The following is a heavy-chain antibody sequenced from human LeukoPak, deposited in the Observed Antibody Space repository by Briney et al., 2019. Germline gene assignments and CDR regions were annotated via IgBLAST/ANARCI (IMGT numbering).Heavy chain of an antibody. Sequence: GGSLRLSCGAYGFTLSSYGMHWVRQAPGKGLEWMAFVQYDGSDKYYADSVKGRFTISRDNSKNMVFQQMDSLRAEDTAVYYCAKDDNIRAGGGPGYWGQGTLVTVSS. CDR1: GFTLSSYG. CDR3: AKDDNIRAGGGPGY. V-gene: IGHV3-30*02. D-gene: IGHD1-14*01. J-gene: IGHJ4*02. CDR2: VQYDGSDK.